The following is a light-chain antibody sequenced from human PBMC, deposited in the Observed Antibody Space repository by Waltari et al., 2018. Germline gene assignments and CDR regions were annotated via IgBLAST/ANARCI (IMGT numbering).Light chain of an antibody. J-gene: IGLJ2*01. CDR2: AQS. CDR1: SLRRYY. V-gene: IGLV3-19*01. CDR3: HSRDSSSTRF. Sequence: SSELTQDPTVSVALGQTVRITCQGDSLRRYYPSWYQQRPGQAPILVFDAQSSRPPGIPDRFSGSISGNTASLTITGAQAEDEADYYCHSRDSSSTRFFGGGTRLTV.